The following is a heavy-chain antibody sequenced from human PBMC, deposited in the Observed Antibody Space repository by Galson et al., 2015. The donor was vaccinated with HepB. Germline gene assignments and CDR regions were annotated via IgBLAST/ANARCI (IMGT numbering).Heavy chain of an antibody. D-gene: IGHD6-13*01. Sequence: SVKVSCKASGYTFTGYYMHWVRQAPGQGLEWMGWINPNSGGTNYAQKFQGRVTMTRDTSISTAYMELSRLRSDDTAVYYCAREGGYSSSWHVFDWFDPWGQGTLVTVSS. CDR1: GYTFTGYY. V-gene: IGHV1-2*02. J-gene: IGHJ5*02. CDR2: INPNSGGT. CDR3: AREGGYSSSWHVFDWFDP.